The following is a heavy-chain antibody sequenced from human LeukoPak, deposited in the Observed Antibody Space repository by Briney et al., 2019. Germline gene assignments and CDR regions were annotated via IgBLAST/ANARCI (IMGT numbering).Heavy chain of an antibody. Sequence: ASVKVSCKASEGTFGGYSIDWVRQAPGQGLDWVGGINPIFNILYYAQNFQGRVTITADESTSTAYLELDSLKHDDTAVYYCAAGRRLGELFFDYWGQGTLVTVSS. CDR2: INPIFNIL. CDR1: EGTFGGYS. D-gene: IGHD3-10*01. CDR3: AAGRRLGELFFDY. J-gene: IGHJ4*02. V-gene: IGHV1-69*01.